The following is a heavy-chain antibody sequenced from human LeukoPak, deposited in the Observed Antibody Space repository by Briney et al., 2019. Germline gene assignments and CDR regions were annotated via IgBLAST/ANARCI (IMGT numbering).Heavy chain of an antibody. V-gene: IGHV3-21*01. J-gene: IGHJ4*02. CDR3: ARDFSILTGC. CDR1: GFTFSSYS. D-gene: IGHD3-9*01. Sequence: GGSLRLSRAASGFTFSSYSMNWVRQAPGKGLEWVSSISSSSSYIYYADSVKGRFTISRDNAKNSLYLQMNSLRAEDTAVYYCARDFSILTGCWGQGTLVTVSS. CDR2: ISSSSSYI.